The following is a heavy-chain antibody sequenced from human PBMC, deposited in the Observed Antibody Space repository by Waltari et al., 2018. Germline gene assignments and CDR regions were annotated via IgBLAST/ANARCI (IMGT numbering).Heavy chain of an antibody. D-gene: IGHD3-10*01. J-gene: IGHJ4*02. CDR2: IGWNSGAI. CDR3: VKGGWGFGAFYEQH. CDR1: GFRFDDYA. V-gene: IGHV3-9*01. Sequence: EVQLVTSGGGLVQPGRSLRLAGVGPGFRFDDYAVYWVRQRPGKGLGGLSGIGWNSGAIGYADSGRGRFSTYRDNARKSLYLQMGRLRPEDTALYYCVKGGWGFGAFYEQHWGQGIQVTVSS.